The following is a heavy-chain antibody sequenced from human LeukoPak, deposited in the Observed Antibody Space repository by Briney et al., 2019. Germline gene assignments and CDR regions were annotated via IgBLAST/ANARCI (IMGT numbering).Heavy chain of an antibody. Sequence: ASVKVSCKVSGYTLTELSMHWVRQAPGKGLEWMGGFDPEDGETIYAQKFQGRVTMTEDTSTDTAYMELSSLRSEDTAVYYCATDLDCSGGSCYSALHNWFDPWDQGTLVTVSS. CDR1: GYTLTELS. CDR2: FDPEDGET. V-gene: IGHV1-24*01. CDR3: ATDLDCSGGSCYSALHNWFDP. D-gene: IGHD2-15*01. J-gene: IGHJ5*02.